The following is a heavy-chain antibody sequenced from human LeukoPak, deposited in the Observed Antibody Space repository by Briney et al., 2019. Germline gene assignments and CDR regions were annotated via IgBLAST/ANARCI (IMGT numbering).Heavy chain of an antibody. CDR2: IYYSGST. CDR1: GGSISSYH. CDR3: ARHVRSRRVAIAAAGTGLDY. Sequence: PSETLSLTCTVSGGSISSYHWSWIRQPPGKGLEWIGYIYYSGSTNYNPSLKSRVTTSVDTSKNQFSLKLSSVTAADTAVYYCARHVRSRRVAIAAAGTGLDYWGQGTLVTVSS. D-gene: IGHD6-13*01. J-gene: IGHJ4*02. V-gene: IGHV4-59*08.